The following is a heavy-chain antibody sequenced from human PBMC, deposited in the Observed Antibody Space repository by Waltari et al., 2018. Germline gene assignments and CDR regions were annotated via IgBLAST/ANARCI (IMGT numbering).Heavy chain of an antibody. CDR3: VRNGRNSEYANFDY. V-gene: IGHV3-7*01. D-gene: IGHD1-26*01. CDR2: RKEDASEK. Sequence: EVQLVESGGGLVQPGGSLRLSCAASGLRFSSFWMAWVRQAPGKGREWVANRKEDASEKNYVDSVKGRFTITRDNAKQSLYVQMNNLRVEDTAVYYCVRNGRNSEYANFDYWGQGALVTVSS. CDR1: GLRFSSFW. J-gene: IGHJ4*02.